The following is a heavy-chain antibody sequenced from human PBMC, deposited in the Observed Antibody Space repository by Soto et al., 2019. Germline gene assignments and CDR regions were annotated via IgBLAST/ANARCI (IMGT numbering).Heavy chain of an antibody. CDR3: AKEAVAGPCFDY. CDR1: GFTFSSYG. V-gene: IGHV3-30*18. Sequence: QVQLVESGGGVVQPGRSLRLSCAASGFTFSSYGMHWVRQAPGKGLEWVAVISYDGSNKYYADSVKGRFTISRDNSKNTLYLQMNSLRAEDTAVYYWAKEAVAGPCFDYWGQGTLVTVSS. CDR2: ISYDGSNK. D-gene: IGHD6-19*01. J-gene: IGHJ4*02.